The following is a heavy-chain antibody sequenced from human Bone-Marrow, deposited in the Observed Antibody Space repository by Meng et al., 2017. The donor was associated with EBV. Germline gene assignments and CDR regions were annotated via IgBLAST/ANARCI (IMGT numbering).Heavy chain of an antibody. J-gene: IGHJ5*02. D-gene: IGHD4-17*01. CDR1: GGSISCGGYY. Sequence: GPLPESGPGSVKPSPHLSPPLIFSGGSISCGGYYWIWIRQPPGKGLESIGYIYYCGSTYYNPSLKSRVTISVDTSKNHFSLKLSSVTAADTAVYYCARTYTVTTGWFDPWGQGTLVTVSS. CDR3: ARTYTVTTGWFDP. CDR2: IYYCGST. V-gene: IGHV4-30-4*01.